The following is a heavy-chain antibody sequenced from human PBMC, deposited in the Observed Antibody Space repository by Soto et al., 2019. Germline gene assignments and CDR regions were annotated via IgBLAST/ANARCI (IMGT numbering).Heavy chain of an antibody. CDR3: AKVWRDLYSSSWYVVSHAFDI. CDR2: ISGSGGST. J-gene: IGHJ3*02. Sequence: GGSLRLSCAASGFTFSSYAMSWVRQAPGKGLEWVSAISGSGGSTYYADSVKGRFTISRDNSKNTLYLQMNSLRAEDTAVYYCAKVWRDLYSSSWYVVSHAFDIWGQGTMVTVSS. CDR1: GFTFSSYA. D-gene: IGHD6-13*01. V-gene: IGHV3-23*01.